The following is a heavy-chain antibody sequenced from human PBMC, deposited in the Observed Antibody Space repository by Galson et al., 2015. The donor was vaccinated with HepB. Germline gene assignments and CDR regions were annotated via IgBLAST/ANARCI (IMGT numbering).Heavy chain of an antibody. CDR1: GGSINSGGYY. CDR3: ARDYSNYVGYYFDY. J-gene: IGHJ4*02. CDR2: IYYSGST. V-gene: IGHV4-31*03. Sequence: TLSLTCTVSGGSINSGGYYWSWIRQHPGKGLEWIGYIYYSGSTYSNPSLKGRVAMSVDTSKTQFSLKLSSVTAADTAVYFCARDYSNYVGYYFDYWGQGTLVT. D-gene: IGHD4-11*01.